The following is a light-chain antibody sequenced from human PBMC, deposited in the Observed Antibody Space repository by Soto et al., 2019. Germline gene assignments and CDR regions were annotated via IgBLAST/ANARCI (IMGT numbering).Light chain of an antibody. Sequence: DIQMTKSPSSLSASVGDRVNITCRASQSIRSDLNWYQHKPGKAPKLLIYATSTLQSGVPSRFFCSVSGTDFTLTISSLQPEDFATYYCQQNFSTTPYTFGQGTKLEIK. CDR1: QSIRSD. V-gene: IGKV1-39*01. CDR3: QQNFSTTPYT. J-gene: IGKJ2*01. CDR2: ATS.